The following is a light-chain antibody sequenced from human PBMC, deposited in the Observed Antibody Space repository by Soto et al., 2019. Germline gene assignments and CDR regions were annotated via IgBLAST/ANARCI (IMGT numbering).Light chain of an antibody. CDR3: HQYGSSPRT. CDR1: ENVCSN. V-gene: IGKV3-15*01. Sequence: IVLTQSPSTLSVSPGESAPLSCRASENVCSNLAWYQHKPGQAPRLLISGASTRATGVPARFSGSGSETEFALTISSLQSEDFAVYYCHQYGSSPRTFGQGTRLEIK. CDR2: GAS. J-gene: IGKJ5*01.